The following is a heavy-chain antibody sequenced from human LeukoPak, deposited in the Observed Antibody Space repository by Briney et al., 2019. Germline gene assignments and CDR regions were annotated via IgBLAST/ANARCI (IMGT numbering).Heavy chain of an antibody. Sequence: PGGSLRLSCAASGFTFSSYAMHWVRQAPGKGLEWVAVISYDGSNKYYADSVKGRFTISRDNSKNTLYLQMNSLRAEDTAVYYCAKDHYYDSSGPPLLLHGYWGQGTLVTVSS. J-gene: IGHJ4*02. D-gene: IGHD3-22*01. CDR1: GFTFSSYA. CDR3: AKDHYYDSSGPPLLLHGY. V-gene: IGHV3-30-3*01. CDR2: ISYDGSNK.